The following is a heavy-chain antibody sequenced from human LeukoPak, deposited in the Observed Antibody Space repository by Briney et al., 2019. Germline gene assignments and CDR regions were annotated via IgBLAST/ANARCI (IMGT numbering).Heavy chain of an antibody. Sequence: SETLSLTCAVYGGSFSGYYWSWIRQPPGKGLEWIGEINHSGSTNYNPSLKSRVTISVDTSKNQFSLKLSSVTAADTAVYYCARGLGYYGSGRLPREKQRPNYYGMDVWGQGTTVTVSS. CDR3: ARGLGYYGSGRLPREKQRPNYYGMDV. CDR1: GGSFSGYY. D-gene: IGHD3-10*01. J-gene: IGHJ6*02. CDR2: INHSGST. V-gene: IGHV4-34*01.